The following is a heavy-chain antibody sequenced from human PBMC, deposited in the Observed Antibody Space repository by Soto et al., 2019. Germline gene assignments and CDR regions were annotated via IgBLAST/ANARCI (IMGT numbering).Heavy chain of an antibody. CDR3: AHSMITFGGVIVFHYYDY. D-gene: IGHD3-16*02. V-gene: IGHV2-5*02. Sequence: SGPTLVNPRQTLTLTCTFSGFSLSTGGVSVGWIRQPPGKALEWLALIYWDDDKRYNPSLKSRLTITKDTSKNQVVLTMTNMDPVDTATYYCAHSMITFGGVIVFHYYDYWGQGTLVTVSS. CDR1: GFSLSTGGVS. J-gene: IGHJ4*02. CDR2: IYWDDDK.